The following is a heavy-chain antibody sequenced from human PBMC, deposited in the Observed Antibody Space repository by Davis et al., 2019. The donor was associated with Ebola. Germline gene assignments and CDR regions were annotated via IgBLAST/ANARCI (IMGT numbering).Heavy chain of an antibody. CDR2: INSDGTSS. Sequence: HTGGSLRPSCKRPGYPFSSFWMTWAPQAPGTGLARVSRINSDGTSSNYTDVVRGRFTVSRDNAKNTLYLQMNSLRVEDTAVYFCARGGAVAPDWGPGTLVTVSS. D-gene: IGHD4-23*01. CDR3: ARGGAVAPD. V-gene: IGHV3-74*01. J-gene: IGHJ4*02. CDR1: GYPFSSFW.